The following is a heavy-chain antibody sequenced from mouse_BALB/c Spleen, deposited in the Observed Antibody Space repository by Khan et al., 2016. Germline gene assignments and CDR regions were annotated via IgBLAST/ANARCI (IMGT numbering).Heavy chain of an antibody. CDR1: GYAFTTYN. CDR3: ARWDGNYVPFSY. CDR2: IDTYNGVS. J-gene: IGHJ3*01. V-gene: IGHV1S135*01. Sequence: VQLQQSGPELVKPGASVKVSCKGSGYAFTTYNMYWVKQSHGKSLEWIGYIDTYNGVSSYNQKFKDKATLTVDESSSTAYMHLNSLTSEDSAVXYCARWDGNYVPFSYWCQVTLVTVSA. D-gene: IGHD2-1*01.